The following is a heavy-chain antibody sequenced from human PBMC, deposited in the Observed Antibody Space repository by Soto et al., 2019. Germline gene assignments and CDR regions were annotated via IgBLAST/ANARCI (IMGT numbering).Heavy chain of an antibody. Sequence: PGGSLRLSCAASGFTFNSYSVNWVRQAPGKGLEWVASISSGSVYIDFADSVKGRFTISRDNSKNTLYVQMNSLRAEDTAVYYCAKEKPTTTAFDIWGRGTMVTVSS. CDR1: GFTFNSYS. D-gene: IGHD4-17*01. CDR2: ISSGSVYI. V-gene: IGHV3-21*04. CDR3: AKEKPTTTAFDI. J-gene: IGHJ3*02.